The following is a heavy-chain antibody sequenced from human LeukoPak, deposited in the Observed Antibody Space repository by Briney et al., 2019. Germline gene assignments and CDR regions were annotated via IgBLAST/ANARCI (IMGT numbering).Heavy chain of an antibody. Sequence: GGSLRLSCAASGFTFSSYGMHWVRQAPGKGLEWVAVISYDGSNKYYADSVKGRFTISRDNAKNSLYLQMNSLRAEDTAVYYCARDRYGGYAFDYWGQGTLVTVSS. CDR3: ARDRYGGYAFDY. CDR2: ISYDGSNK. CDR1: GFTFSSYG. V-gene: IGHV3-30*03. D-gene: IGHD5-12*01. J-gene: IGHJ4*02.